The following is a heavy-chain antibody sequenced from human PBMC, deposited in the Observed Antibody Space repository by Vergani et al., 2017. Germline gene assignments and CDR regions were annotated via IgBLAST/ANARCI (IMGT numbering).Heavy chain of an antibody. CDR1: GFTSGDYV. CDR3: TRDYYDSSGYYSFDD. J-gene: IGHJ4*02. CDR2: IRSNTYGGTS. V-gene: IGHV3-49*05. D-gene: IGHD3-22*01. Sequence: EVQLVESGGGLVKPGRSLRLSCTASGFTSGDYVMNWFRQTPGKGLEWVGFIRSNTYGGTSEYAASVKGRFTISRDESKSIAYLQMNSLKTEDTAVYYCTRDYYDSSGYYSFDDWGQGTLVTVSS.